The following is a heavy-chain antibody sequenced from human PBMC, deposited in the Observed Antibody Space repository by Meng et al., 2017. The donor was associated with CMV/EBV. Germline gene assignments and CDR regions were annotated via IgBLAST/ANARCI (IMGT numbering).Heavy chain of an antibody. D-gene: IGHD6-19*01. CDR3: AKDYWLGWYAEYYFDY. J-gene: IGHJ4*02. CDR1: GFTFSSYG. Sequence: GESLKISCAASGFTFSSYGMHWVRQAPGKGLEWVAFIRYDGSNKCYADSVKGRFTISRDNSKNTLYLQMNSLRAEDTAVYYCAKDYWLGWYAEYYFDYWGQGTLVTVSS. CDR2: IRYDGSNK. V-gene: IGHV3-30*02.